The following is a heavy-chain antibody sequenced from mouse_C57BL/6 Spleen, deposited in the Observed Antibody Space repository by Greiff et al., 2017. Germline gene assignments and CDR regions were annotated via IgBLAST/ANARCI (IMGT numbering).Heavy chain of an antibody. D-gene: IGHD1-1*01. CDR2: IDPSDSYT. CDR3: ARGEVVARYFDV. J-gene: IGHJ1*03. CDR1: GYTFTSYW. Sequence: QVQLQQPGAELVKPGASVKLSCKASGYTFTSYWMQWVKQRPGQGLEWIGEIDPSDSYTNSNQKFKGKATLTVETSSSTAYMQLSSLTSEDSAVYYCARGEVVARYFDVWGTGTTVTVSS. V-gene: IGHV1-50*01.